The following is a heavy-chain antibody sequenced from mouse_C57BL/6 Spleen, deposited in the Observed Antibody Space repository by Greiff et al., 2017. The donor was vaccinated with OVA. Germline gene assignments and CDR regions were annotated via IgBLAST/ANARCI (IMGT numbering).Heavy chain of an antibody. CDR1: GFTFSDYG. J-gene: IGHJ2*01. Sequence: EVKVVESGGGLVKPGGSLKLSCAASGFTFSDYGMHWVRQAPEKGLEWVAYISSGSSTIYYADTVKGRFTISRDNAKNTLFLQMTSLRSEDTAMYYCARPSNWDNYFDYWGQGTTLTVSS. CDR3: ARPSNWDNYFDY. V-gene: IGHV5-17*01. D-gene: IGHD4-1*01. CDR2: ISSGSSTI.